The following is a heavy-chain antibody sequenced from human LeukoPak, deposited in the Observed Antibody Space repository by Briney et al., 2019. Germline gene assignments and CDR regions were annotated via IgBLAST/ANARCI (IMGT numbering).Heavy chain of an antibody. CDR1: GFTFDDYA. D-gene: IGHD3-9*01. J-gene: IGHJ4*02. Sequence: GGSLRLSCAASGFTFDDYAMHWVGQAPGKGLEWVSFITADAGSTYYADFVKGRFSISRDNSKNSLYLQMNSLKTEDTAFYYCAMDKDDTGYVCWGQGTLVTVSS. CDR2: ITADAGST. CDR3: AMDKDDTGYVC. V-gene: IGHV3-43*02.